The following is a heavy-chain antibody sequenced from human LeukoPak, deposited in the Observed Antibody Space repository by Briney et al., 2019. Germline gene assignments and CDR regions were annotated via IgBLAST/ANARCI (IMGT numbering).Heavy chain of an antibody. CDR1: DGSITNDD. Sequence: SETLSLTCTVSDGSITNDDWSWVRQPPGKGLEFIGHVHYSGTANYKPSLRSRVTISIATSKQQFFLKLKSVTAADTAVYYCARSTWLLDKWGQGTLVTVSS. CDR2: VHYSGTA. V-gene: IGHV4-59*01. J-gene: IGHJ4*02. CDR3: ARSTWLLDK. D-gene: IGHD3-22*01.